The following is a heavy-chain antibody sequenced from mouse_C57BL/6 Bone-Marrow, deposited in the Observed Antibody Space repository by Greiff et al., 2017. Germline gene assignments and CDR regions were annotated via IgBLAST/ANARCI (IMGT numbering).Heavy chain of an antibody. D-gene: IGHD2-4*01. J-gene: IGHJ3*01. CDR3: ARLRYDYDVAY. V-gene: IGHV1-81*01. CDR2: IYPRSGNT. Sequence: QVQLQQSGAELARPGASVKLSCKASGYTFTSYGISWVKQRTGQGLEWIGEIYPRSGNTYYNEKFKGKATLTADKSSSTAYMELRSLTSEDSAVXFCARLRYDYDVAYWGQGTLVTVSA. CDR1: GYTFTSYG.